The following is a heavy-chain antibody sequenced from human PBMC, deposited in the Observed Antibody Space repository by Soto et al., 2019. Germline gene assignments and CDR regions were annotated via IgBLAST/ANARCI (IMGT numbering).Heavy chain of an antibody. CDR2: MNPDGSTK. D-gene: IGHD2-21*02. J-gene: IGHJ6*03. CDR3: ARHCQYCIGV. Sequence: EAQLVESGGGLVQPGGSLRLSCAASGFTFSNSWMTWVRQTPGKGLEWVANMNPDGSTKNYVDSVKGRFTISRDNAQNSLYLQMSGLGAEYTGVFYCARHCQYCIGVWCRGITVPGSS. CDR1: GFTFSNSW. V-gene: IGHV3-7*01.